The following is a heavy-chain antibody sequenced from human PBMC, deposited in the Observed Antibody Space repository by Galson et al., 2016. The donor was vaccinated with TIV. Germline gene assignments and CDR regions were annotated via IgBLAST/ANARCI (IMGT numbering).Heavy chain of an antibody. CDR2: LSSGGDT. J-gene: IGHJ5*02. Sequence: SLRLSCAASGFSVRNTYMSWARQTPERGLEWVSLLSSGGDTYYVDSVKGRFTISRDNSRNTLYLQMSSLRVEDTAFYYCAKDANYVLPRNWFDRWGQGTLVTVSS. CDR3: AKDANYVLPRNWFDR. CDR1: GFSVRNTY. V-gene: IGHV3-53*01. D-gene: IGHD3-16*01.